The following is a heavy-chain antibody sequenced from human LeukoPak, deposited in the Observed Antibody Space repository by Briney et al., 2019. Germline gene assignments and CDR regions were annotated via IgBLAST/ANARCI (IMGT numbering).Heavy chain of an antibody. CDR1: GFTFSSYA. V-gene: IGHV3-23*01. CDR3: AKLPIFGVVIIRGYMDV. Sequence: GGSLRLSCAAPGFTFSSYAMCWVRQAPGKGLEWVSAISGSGGSTYYADSVKGRFTISRDNSKNTLYLQMNSLRAEDTAVYYCAKLPIFGVVIIRGYMDVWGKGTTVTVSS. CDR2: ISGSGGST. J-gene: IGHJ6*03. D-gene: IGHD3-3*01.